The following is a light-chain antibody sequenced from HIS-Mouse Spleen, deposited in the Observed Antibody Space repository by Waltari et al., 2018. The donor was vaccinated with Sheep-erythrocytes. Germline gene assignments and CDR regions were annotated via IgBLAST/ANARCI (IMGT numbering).Light chain of an antibody. CDR2: EVS. V-gene: IGLV2-8*01. J-gene: IGLJ3*02. CDR3: SSYAGSNNWV. Sequence: QSALTQPPSASGSPGQSVTISCTGTSSDVGVYNYVPWSQQHPGKAPQLMIYEVSKRPSGVPDRFSGSKSGNTASLTVSGLQAEDEAEYYCSSYAGSNNWVFGGGTKLTVL. CDR1: SSDVGVYNY.